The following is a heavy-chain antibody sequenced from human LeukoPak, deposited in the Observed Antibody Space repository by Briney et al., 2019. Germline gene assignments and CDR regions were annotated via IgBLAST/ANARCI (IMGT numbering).Heavy chain of an antibody. Sequence: SETLSLTCTVSGGSISSSSYYWGWIRQPPGKGLEWIWSNYYSGSTYYNPTLKSRVTISVDKYKNHFSLKMSSVNAADTAVYYCARQPGYNLIVDYWGQGTLVTVSS. CDR3: ARQPGYNLIVDY. CDR2: NYYSGST. J-gene: IGHJ4*02. D-gene: IGHD5-24*01. CDR1: GGSISSSSYY. V-gene: IGHV4-39*01.